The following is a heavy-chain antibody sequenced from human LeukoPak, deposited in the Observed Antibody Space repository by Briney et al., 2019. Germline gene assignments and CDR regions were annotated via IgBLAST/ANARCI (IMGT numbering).Heavy chain of an antibody. D-gene: IGHD3-22*01. J-gene: IGHJ4*02. CDR1: GYTFTGYA. V-gene: IGHV7-4-1*02. CDR2: INTNTGNP. Sequence: ASVKVSCRASGYTFTGYAMNWVRQAPGQGLEWMGWINTNTGNPTYAQGFTGRFVFSLDTSVSTAYLQISGLKAEDTAVYYCARGLSDYYYDSSGYPLWGQGTLVTVSS. CDR3: ARGLSDYYYDSSGYPL.